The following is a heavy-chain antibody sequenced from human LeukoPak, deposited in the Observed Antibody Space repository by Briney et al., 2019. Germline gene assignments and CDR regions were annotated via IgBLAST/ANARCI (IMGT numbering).Heavy chain of an antibody. Sequence: ETLSLTCAVSGVSFNDYYWSWVRQTPGKGLEWVSSISGSGGSTYYADSVKGRFTISRDNSMNTLYLQMNSLTAEDTAVYYCAKRHCSSTHCYAFDYWGQGTLVTVSS. CDR3: AKRHCSSTHCYAFDY. D-gene: IGHD2-2*01. CDR1: GVSFNDYY. CDR2: ISGSGGST. J-gene: IGHJ4*02. V-gene: IGHV3-23*01.